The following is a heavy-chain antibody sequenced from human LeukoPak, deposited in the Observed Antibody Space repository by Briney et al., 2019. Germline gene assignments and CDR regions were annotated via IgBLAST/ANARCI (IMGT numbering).Heavy chain of an antibody. V-gene: IGHV4-34*01. CDR3: ARAYYDYVWGSYREGYFDY. CDR1: GGSLSGFY. CDR2: INQSGST. J-gene: IGHJ4*02. Sequence: SETLSLTCAVYGGSLSGFYWSWIRQSPGKGLEWIGEINQSGSTNYNPSLKSRVTISVDTSKNQFSLKLSSVTAADTAVYYCARAYYDYVWGSYREGYFDYWGQGTLVTVSS. D-gene: IGHD3-16*02.